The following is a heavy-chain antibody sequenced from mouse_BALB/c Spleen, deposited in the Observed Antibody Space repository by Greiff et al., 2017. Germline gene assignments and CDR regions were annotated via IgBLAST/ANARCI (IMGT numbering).Heavy chain of an antibody. CDR3: ARDYYGVFDY. V-gene: IGHV5-17*02. CDR1: GFTFSSFG. D-gene: IGHD1-1*01. J-gene: IGHJ2*01. CDR2: ISSGSSTI. Sequence: EVKLMESGGGLVQPGGSRKLSCAASGFTFSSFGMHWVRQAPEKGLEWVAYISSGSSTIYYADTVKGRFTISRDNPKNTLFLQMTSLRSEDTAMYYCARDYYGVFDYWGQGTTLTVSS.